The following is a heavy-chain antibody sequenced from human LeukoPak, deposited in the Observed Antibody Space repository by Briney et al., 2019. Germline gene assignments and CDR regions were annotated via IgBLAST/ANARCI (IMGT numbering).Heavy chain of an antibody. D-gene: IGHD3-10*01. CDR1: GFTFSSYW. J-gene: IGHJ4*02. CDR3: ARFGPMVRGVITYYFDY. Sequence: GGSLRLSCAASGFTFSSYWMSWVRQAPGRGLEWVANIKQDGSDKDFVDSVKGRFTISRDNAKNSLYLQMSSLRAEDTAVYYCARFGPMVRGVITYYFDYWGQGTLVTVSS. V-gene: IGHV3-7*01. CDR2: IKQDGSDK.